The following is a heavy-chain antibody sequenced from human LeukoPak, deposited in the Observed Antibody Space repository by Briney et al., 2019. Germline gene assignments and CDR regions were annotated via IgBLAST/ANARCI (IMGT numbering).Heavy chain of an antibody. D-gene: IGHD2-15*01. V-gene: IGHV1-2*06. CDR2: INPNSGDT. CDR1: GYTFTVYY. J-gene: IGHJ5*02. Sequence: ASVKVSCKASGYTFTVYYMFWVRQAPGQGLEWMGRINPNSGDTDYAQNFQGRVTMTRDTSISTAYMELTNLRSDDTAVYYCARGYCSGGTCYLVENWFDPWGQGTLVTVSS. CDR3: ARGYCSGGTCYLVENWFDP.